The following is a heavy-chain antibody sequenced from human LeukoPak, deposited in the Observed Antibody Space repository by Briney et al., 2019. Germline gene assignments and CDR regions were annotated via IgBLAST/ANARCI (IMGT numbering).Heavy chain of an antibody. Sequence: SETLSLTCTVSGGSISSSSYYWGWIRQPPGMGLEWIGSIYYSGSTYYNPSLKSRVTISVDTSKNQFSLKLSSVTAADTAVYYCARGRITMVRGAGRSGAYYFDYWGQGTLVTVSS. CDR3: ARGRITMVRGAGRSGAYYFDY. CDR1: GGSISSSSYY. CDR2: IYYSGST. V-gene: IGHV4-39*07. D-gene: IGHD3-10*01. J-gene: IGHJ4*02.